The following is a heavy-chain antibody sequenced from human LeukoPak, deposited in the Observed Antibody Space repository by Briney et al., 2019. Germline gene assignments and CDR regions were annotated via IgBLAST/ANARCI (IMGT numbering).Heavy chain of an antibody. CDR1: GGTFISYA. CDR2: IIPIFGTA. V-gene: IGHV1-69*01. J-gene: IGHJ6*02. CDR3: ARGGYDFWSGYPYYYYYGMDV. D-gene: IGHD3-3*01. Sequence: GSSVKVSCKASGGTFISYAISWVRQAPGQGLEWMGGIIPIFGTANYAQKFQGRVTITADESTSTAYMELSSLRSEDTAVYYCARGGYDFWSGYPYYYYYGMDVWGQGTTVTVSS.